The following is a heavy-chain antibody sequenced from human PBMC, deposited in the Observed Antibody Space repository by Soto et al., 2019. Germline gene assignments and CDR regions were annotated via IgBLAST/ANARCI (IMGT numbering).Heavy chain of an antibody. Sequence: GGSLRLSCAASGFTFSSYSMSWVRQAPGKGLEWVSGFRSSGDDGTTYYADSVKGRFTISRDNSKNTLFMQMNSLRAEDTAIYYCANKVNSGSGSQYFDYWGQGTMLTVSS. CDR1: GFTFSSYS. V-gene: IGHV3-23*01. CDR3: ANKVNSGSGSQYFDY. D-gene: IGHD3-10*01. J-gene: IGHJ4*02. CDR2: FRSSGDDGTT.